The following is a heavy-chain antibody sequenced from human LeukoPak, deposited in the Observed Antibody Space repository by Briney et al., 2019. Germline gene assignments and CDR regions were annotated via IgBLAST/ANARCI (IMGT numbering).Heavy chain of an antibody. CDR3: AVTGYYDSSGPHAPWPPDY. Sequence: GGSLRLSCAASGFTFSSYAMSWVRQAPGKGLEWVSAISGSGGSTYYADSVKGRFTISRDNSKNTLYLQMNSLRAEDTAVYYCAVTGYYDSSGPHAPWPPDYWGQGTLVTVSS. V-gene: IGHV3-23*01. CDR1: GFTFSSYA. J-gene: IGHJ4*02. CDR2: ISGSGGST. D-gene: IGHD3-22*01.